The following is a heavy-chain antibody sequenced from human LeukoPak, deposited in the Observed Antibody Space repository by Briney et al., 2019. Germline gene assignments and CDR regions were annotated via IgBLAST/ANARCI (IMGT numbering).Heavy chain of an antibody. V-gene: IGHV4-59*01. J-gene: IGHJ4*02. CDR1: GGSISSYY. CDR3: EREGGYNSLYY. CDR2: IYYSGST. Sequence: SETLSLTCTVSGGSISSYYWSWIRQPPGKGLEWIGYIYYSGSTNYNPSLKSRVTITGDTSKSQFSLRLCIVTAAESALSWCEREGGYNSLYYWGPGKLVTVSS. D-gene: IGHD5-18*01.